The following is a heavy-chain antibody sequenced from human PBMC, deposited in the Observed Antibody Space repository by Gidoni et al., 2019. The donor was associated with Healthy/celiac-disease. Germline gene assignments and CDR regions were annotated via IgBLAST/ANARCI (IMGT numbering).Heavy chain of an antibody. J-gene: IGHJ4*02. CDR2: INHSGST. D-gene: IGHD6-13*01. V-gene: IGHV4-34*01. CDR3: ARFVRAAAGTFYYFDY. CDR1: GGSFSGYY. Sequence: QVQLQQWGAGLLKPSETLSLTCAVYGGSFSGYYWSWIRQPPGKGLEWIGEINHSGSTNYNPSLKSRVTISVDTSKNQFSLKLSSVTAADTAVYYCARFVRAAAGTFYYFDYWGQGTLVTVSS.